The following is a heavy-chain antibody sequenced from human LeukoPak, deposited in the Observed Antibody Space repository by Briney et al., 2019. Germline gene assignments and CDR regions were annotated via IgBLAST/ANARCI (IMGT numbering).Heavy chain of an antibody. CDR2: INHSGST. CDR1: GGSFSVYY. V-gene: IGHV4-34*01. D-gene: IGHD3-10*01. J-gene: IGHJ4*02. CDR3: AILYGSGRYFDY. Sequence: PSETLSLTCAVYGGSFSVYYWSWIRQPPGKGLERIGEINHSGSTNYNPSLKSRVTISVDTSKNQFSLKLSSVTAADTAVYYCAILYGSGRYFDYWGRGTLVTVSS.